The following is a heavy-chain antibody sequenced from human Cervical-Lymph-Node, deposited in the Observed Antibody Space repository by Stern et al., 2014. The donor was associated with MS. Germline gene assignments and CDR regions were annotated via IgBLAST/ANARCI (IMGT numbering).Heavy chain of an antibody. J-gene: IGHJ1*01. CDR2: IWYAGSNR. CDR1: GFTFSSSG. V-gene: IGHV3-33*01. Sequence: VQLVESGGGVVKPGRSLRLSCAASGFTFSSSGMHWVRQAPGKGLEWLASIWYAGSNRYYADSVKGRFTISRDNSKNTLYLQMNSLRAEDTAVYYCAREGGNTAEYFQHWGQGTLVTVSS. D-gene: IGHD4-23*01. CDR3: AREGGNTAEYFQH.